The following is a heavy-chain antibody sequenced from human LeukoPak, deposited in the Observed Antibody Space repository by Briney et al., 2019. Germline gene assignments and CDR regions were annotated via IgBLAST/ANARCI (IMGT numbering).Heavy chain of an antibody. J-gene: IGHJ6*03. V-gene: IGHV5-51*01. CDR1: GYSFTSYW. Sequence: GESLKISCKGSGYSFTSYWIGWVRQMPGKGLEWMGIIYPGDSDTRYSPSFQGQVTISADKSISTAYLQWSSLKASDTAMYYCARHSLIPPKRRLGYCSGGSCYSGINPHYYYYYYMDVWGKGTTVTVSS. CDR2: IYPGDSDT. D-gene: IGHD2-15*01. CDR3: ARHSLIPPKRRLGYCSGGSCYSGINPHYYYYYYMDV.